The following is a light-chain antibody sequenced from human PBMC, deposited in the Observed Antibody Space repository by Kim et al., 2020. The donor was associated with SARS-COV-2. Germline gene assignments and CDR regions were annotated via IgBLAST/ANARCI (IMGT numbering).Light chain of an antibody. CDR1: QSVSSN. CDR2: GAS. J-gene: IGKJ5*01. V-gene: IGKV3-15*01. Sequence: EIVMTQSPATLSVSPGKRATLSCRASQSVSSNLAWYQQKPGQAPRLLIYGASTRANGIPARFSGSESGTEFTLTISSLQSEDFAVYYCQQYNNWPPVTFGQGTRLEIK. CDR3: QQYNNWPPVT.